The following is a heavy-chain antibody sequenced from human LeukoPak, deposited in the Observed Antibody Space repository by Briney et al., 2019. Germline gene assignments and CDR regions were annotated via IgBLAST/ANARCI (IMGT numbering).Heavy chain of an antibody. J-gene: IGHJ5*02. CDR2: INHSGST. Sequence: SETLSLTCAVYGGSFSGYYWSWIRQPPGKGLEWLGEINHSGSTNYNPSLKSRVTISVDTSKNQFSLKLSSVTAADTAVYYCARGENDYGDYSWFDPWGQGTLVTVSS. CDR1: GGSFSGYY. CDR3: ARGENDYGDYSWFDP. V-gene: IGHV4-34*01. D-gene: IGHD4-17*01.